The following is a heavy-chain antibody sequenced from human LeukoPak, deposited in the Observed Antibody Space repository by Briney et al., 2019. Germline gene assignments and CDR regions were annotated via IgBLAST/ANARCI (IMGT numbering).Heavy chain of an antibody. J-gene: IGHJ4*02. Sequence: GRSLRLSCAASGFTFSSYAMHWVRQAPGKGLEWVALISFDGRNRYYADSVKGRFTVSRDNSKNTLYVQMNSLRAEDTAVYYCVRPRGIAAAGIFGAFDYWGQGTLVTVSS. CDR2: ISFDGRNR. D-gene: IGHD6-13*01. CDR3: VRPRGIAAAGIFGAFDY. CDR1: GFTFSSYA. V-gene: IGHV3-30*04.